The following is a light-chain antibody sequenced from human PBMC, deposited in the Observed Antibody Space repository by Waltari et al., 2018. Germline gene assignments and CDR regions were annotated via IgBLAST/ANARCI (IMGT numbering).Light chain of an antibody. CDR2: GAS. V-gene: IGKV3-20*01. CDR3: QQYGSSPLT. J-gene: IGKJ2*01. Sequence: EILLTQSPGTLSLSPGDRATLSCRASQSISSNYLAWYQQKPGQAPRLLIYGASSRATGIPVRFSGSGYDTDFTLTVSRLESEDFGVYYCQQYGSSPLTFGQGTKVEIK. CDR1: QSISSNY.